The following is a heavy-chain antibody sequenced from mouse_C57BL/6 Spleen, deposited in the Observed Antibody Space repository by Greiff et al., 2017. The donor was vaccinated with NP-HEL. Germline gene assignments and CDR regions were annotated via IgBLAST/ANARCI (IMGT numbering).Heavy chain of an antibody. V-gene: IGHV1-52*01. CDR2: IDPSDSET. CDR3: ARSEALDFDY. CDR1: GYTFTSYW. Sequence: QVQLKQPGAELVRPGSSVKLSCKASGYTFTSYWMHWVKQRPIQGLEWIGNIDPSDSETHYNQKFKDKATLTVDKSSSTAYMQLSSLTSEDSAVYYCARSEALDFDYWGQGTTLTVSS. J-gene: IGHJ2*01.